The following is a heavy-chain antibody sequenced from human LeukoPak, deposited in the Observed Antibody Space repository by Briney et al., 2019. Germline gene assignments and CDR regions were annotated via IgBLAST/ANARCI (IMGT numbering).Heavy chain of an antibody. CDR1: GFNFSSYA. Sequence: GGSLRLSCAASGFNFSSYAMNWVRQAPGKGLEWVSAISGSGGSTYYTDSVRGRFTISRDNSKNTLYLQMNSLRAEDTAVYYCAKDRGVHYYGSERGLYNWFDPWGQGTLVTVSS. V-gene: IGHV3-23*01. J-gene: IGHJ5*02. CDR3: AKDRGVHYYGSERGLYNWFDP. D-gene: IGHD3-10*01. CDR2: ISGSGGST.